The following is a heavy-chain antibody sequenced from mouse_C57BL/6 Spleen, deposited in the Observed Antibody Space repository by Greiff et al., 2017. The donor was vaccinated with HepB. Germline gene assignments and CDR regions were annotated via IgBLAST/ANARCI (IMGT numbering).Heavy chain of an antibody. J-gene: IGHJ2*01. CDR2: INPNNGGT. CDR1: GYTFTDYY. D-gene: IGHD1-1*01. V-gene: IGHV1-26*01. Sequence: VQLQQSGPELVKPGASVKISCKASGYTFTDYYMNWVKQSHGKSLEWIGDINPNNGGTSYNQKFKGKATLTVDKSSSTAYMELRSLTSEDSAVYYCARSDGPYYFDYWGQGTTLTVSS. CDR3: ARSDGPYYFDY.